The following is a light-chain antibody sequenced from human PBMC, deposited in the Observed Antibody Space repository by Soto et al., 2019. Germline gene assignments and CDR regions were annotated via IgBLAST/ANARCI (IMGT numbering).Light chain of an antibody. V-gene: IGLV2-14*03. CDR1: SSDVGGYNY. Sequence: QSALTQPASVSGSPGQSITISCTGTSSDVGGYNYISWYQQHPGKAPKLMIYDVSNRPSGVSNRFSASKSGNTASLTISGLQAEDEADYYCSSYTSSTTSAFGTGTKVTVL. J-gene: IGLJ1*01. CDR2: DVS. CDR3: SSYTSSTTSA.